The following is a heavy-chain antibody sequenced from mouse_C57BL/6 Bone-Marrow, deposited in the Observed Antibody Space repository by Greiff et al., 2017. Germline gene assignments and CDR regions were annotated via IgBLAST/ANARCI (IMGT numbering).Heavy chain of an antibody. CDR3: ARVVVAPDAMDY. V-gene: IGHV1-82*01. CDR2: IYPGDGDT. D-gene: IGHD1-1*01. Sequence: QVQLQQSGPELVKPGASVKISCKASGYAFSSSWMNWVKQRPGKGLEWIGRIYPGDGDTNYNGKFKGKATLTADKSSSTAYMQLSSLTSEDSAVYFCARVVVAPDAMDYWGQGTSVTVSS. J-gene: IGHJ4*01. CDR1: GYAFSSSW.